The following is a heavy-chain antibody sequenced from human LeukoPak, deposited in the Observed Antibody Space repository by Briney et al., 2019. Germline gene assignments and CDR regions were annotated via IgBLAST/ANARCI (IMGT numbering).Heavy chain of an antibody. Sequence: SETLSLPCSLSVASISSYYWSWMRQSPGKGPEGIGYIYYSGTTNYNPTLKSRVTISIDTTKKQFSLKLISVTAADTAVYYCARQGIRGQWLVHFDYWGQGTLVTVSS. CDR2: IYYSGTT. CDR3: ARQGIRGQWLVHFDY. CDR1: VASISSYY. D-gene: IGHD6-19*01. V-gene: IGHV4-59*08. J-gene: IGHJ4*02.